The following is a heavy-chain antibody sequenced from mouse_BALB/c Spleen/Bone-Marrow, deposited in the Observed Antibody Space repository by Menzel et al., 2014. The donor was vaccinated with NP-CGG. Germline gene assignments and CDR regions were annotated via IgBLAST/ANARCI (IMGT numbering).Heavy chain of an antibody. D-gene: IGHD2-3*01. CDR2: IDPANGNT. V-gene: IGHV14-3*02. CDR3: ARWLLPYGLDF. Sequence: EVQLQQSGAELVNPGASVKLSCTASGFNIKDTYMHWVKQRPEQGLEWIGRIDPANGNTKYDPKFQGKATITADTSSNTAYLQLSSLTSEDTAVYYCARWLLPYGLDFLSQAASVTISS. J-gene: IGHJ4*01. CDR1: GFNIKDTY.